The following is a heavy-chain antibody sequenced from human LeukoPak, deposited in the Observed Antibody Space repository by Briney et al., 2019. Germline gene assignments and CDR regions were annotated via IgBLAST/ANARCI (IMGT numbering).Heavy chain of an antibody. Sequence: SETLSLTCTVSGGSIRSYNCSWSRQPPEKGLGRVGDIYYSGSTNSNPSLKSRVTISVDTSKNQFSLKLSSVTAADTAVYYCARDGLWFGDSYGMDVWGKGTTVTVSS. CDR1: GGSIRSYN. J-gene: IGHJ6*04. V-gene: IGHV4-59*01. CDR3: ARDGLWFGDSYGMDV. CDR2: IYYSGST. D-gene: IGHD3-10*01.